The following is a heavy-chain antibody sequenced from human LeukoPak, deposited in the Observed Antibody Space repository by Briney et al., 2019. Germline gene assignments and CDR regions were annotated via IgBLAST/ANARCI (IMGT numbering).Heavy chain of an antibody. V-gene: IGHV1-18*01. Sequence: ASVKVSCKASGYTFTTYGISWVRQAPGQGLEWMGWISTYNGNTNYAQKLQGRVTMTTDTSTSTAYMDLRSLRSDDTATYYCARQGWHSGYDYSPTVDYWGQGTLVTVSS. J-gene: IGHJ4*02. CDR3: ARQGWHSGYDYSPTVDY. CDR1: GYTFTTYG. CDR2: ISTYNGNT. D-gene: IGHD5-12*01.